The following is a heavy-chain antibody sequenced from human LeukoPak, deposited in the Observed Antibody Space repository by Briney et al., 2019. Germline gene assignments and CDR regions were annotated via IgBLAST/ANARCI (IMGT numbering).Heavy chain of an antibody. D-gene: IGHD3-22*01. CDR1: GFTFSSYG. J-gene: IGHJ4*02. V-gene: IGHV3-33*06. Sequence: GGSLRLSCAASGFTFSSYGMHWVRQAPGKGLEWVAVIWYDGSNKYNADSVKGRFTISRDNSKNTLYLQMNSLRAEDTAVHYCAKETYYYDSSGLDYWGQGTLVTVSS. CDR3: AKETYYYDSSGLDY. CDR2: IWYDGSNK.